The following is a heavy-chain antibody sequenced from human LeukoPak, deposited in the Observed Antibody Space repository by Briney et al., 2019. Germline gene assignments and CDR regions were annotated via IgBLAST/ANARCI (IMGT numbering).Heavy chain of an antibody. CDR1: GFTFSSYA. J-gene: IGHJ5*02. D-gene: IGHD1-14*01. CDR3: ARGTNRRTFDP. CDR2: ISYDGSNK. V-gene: IGHV3-30-3*01. Sequence: GGSLRLSCAASGFTFSSYAMHWVRQAPGKGLEWVAVISYDGSNKYYADSVKGRFTISRDNSKNTLYLQMNSLRAEDTAVYYCARGTNRRTFDPWGQGTLVTVSS.